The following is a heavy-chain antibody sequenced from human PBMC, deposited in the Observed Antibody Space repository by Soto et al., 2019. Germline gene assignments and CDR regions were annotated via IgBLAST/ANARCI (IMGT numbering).Heavy chain of an antibody. Sequence: SVKVSCKASGGTFSSYAISWVRQAPGQGLEWMGGIIPIFGTANYAQKFQGRVTITADKSTSTAYMELSSLRSEDTAVYYCAKDRDSSTWYYFDSWGQGTLVTVSS. V-gene: IGHV1-69*06. CDR2: IIPIFGTA. D-gene: IGHD6-13*01. CDR1: GGTFSSYA. CDR3: AKDRDSSTWYYFDS. J-gene: IGHJ4*02.